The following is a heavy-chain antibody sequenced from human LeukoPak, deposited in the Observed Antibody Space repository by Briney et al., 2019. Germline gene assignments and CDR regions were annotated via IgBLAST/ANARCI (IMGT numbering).Heavy chain of an antibody. CDR3: ATAYIVGATTSLDY. D-gene: IGHD1-26*01. V-gene: IGHV1-24*01. J-gene: IGHJ4*02. CDR2: FDPEDGET. Sequence: APVKVSCKVSGYTLTELSMHWVRQAPGKGLEWMGGFDPEDGETIYAQEFQGRVTMTEDTSTDTAYMELSSLRSEDTAVYYCATAYIVGATTSLDYWGQGTLVTVSS. CDR1: GYTLTELS.